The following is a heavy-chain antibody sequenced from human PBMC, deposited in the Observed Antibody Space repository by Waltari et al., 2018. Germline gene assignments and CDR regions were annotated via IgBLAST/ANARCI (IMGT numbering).Heavy chain of an antibody. CDR1: GGTFSSYA. CDR2: CYPILGIA. D-gene: IGHD6-19*01. Sequence: QVQLVQSGAEVKKPGSSVKVSCKASGGTFSSYAISWVRQAPGQGIEWMGRCYPILGIANYAQKFQGRVTITADKSTSTAYMELSSLRSEDTAVYYCARRNSSGWYWAFDIWGQGTMVTVSS. J-gene: IGHJ3*02. CDR3: ARRNSSGWYWAFDI. V-gene: IGHV1-69*04.